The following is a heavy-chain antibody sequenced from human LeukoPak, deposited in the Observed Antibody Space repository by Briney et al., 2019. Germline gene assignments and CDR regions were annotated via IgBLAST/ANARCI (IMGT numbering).Heavy chain of an antibody. CDR1: GYTFNTYA. CDR3: AKGKGTSSSSIDW. CDR2: IGGGGDST. J-gene: IGHJ4*02. D-gene: IGHD2/OR15-2a*01. Sequence: GGSLRLSCAASGYTFNTYAMSWVRQAPGKGLDWVSTIGGGGDSTNYAESVKGRFTISRDNSKNMLYLQTHSLRVEDTAVYYCAKGKGTSSSSIDWWGQGTLVTVSS. V-gene: IGHV3-23*01.